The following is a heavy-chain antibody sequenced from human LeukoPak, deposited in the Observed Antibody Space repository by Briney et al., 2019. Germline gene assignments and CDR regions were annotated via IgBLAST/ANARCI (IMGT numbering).Heavy chain of an antibody. D-gene: IGHD4-17*01. Sequence: GGSLRLSCAASGFTFSDYSMNWVRQAPGKGLEWVSSISRSSTYIYYADSVKGRFTISRDNAKNSLYLQMNSLRAEDTAVYYCAKDGTTVTFSYFDYWGQGTLVTVSS. CDR1: GFTFSDYS. CDR2: ISRSSTYI. CDR3: AKDGTTVTFSYFDY. V-gene: IGHV3-21*04. J-gene: IGHJ4*02.